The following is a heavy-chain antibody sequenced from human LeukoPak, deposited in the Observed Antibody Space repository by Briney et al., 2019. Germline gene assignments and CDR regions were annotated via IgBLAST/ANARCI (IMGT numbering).Heavy chain of an antibody. J-gene: IGHJ5*02. Sequence: GGSLRLSCAASGFTVSSNCMSWVRQAPGKGLEWVSVIYSGGSTYYADSVKGRFTISRDNSKNTLYLQMNSLRAEDTAVYYCARDRGYDYVWGSYRYTIPNNWFDPWGQETLVTVSS. CDR1: GFTVSSNC. V-gene: IGHV3-53*01. D-gene: IGHD3-16*02. CDR3: ARDRGYDYVWGSYRYTIPNNWFDP. CDR2: IYSGGST.